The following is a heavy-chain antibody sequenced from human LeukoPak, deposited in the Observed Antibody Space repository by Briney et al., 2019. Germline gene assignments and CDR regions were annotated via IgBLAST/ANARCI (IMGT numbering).Heavy chain of an antibody. CDR3: ARGVVPAAMVGRVGNYYYYYMDV. Sequence: SVKVSCKASGGTFSSYTINWVRQAPGQGLEWMGGIIPIFGTANYAQKLQGRVTITTDESTSTAYMELSSLRSDDTAVYYCARGVVPAAMVGRVGNYYYYYMDVWGKGTTVTVSS. CDR2: IIPIFGTA. V-gene: IGHV1-69*05. J-gene: IGHJ6*03. D-gene: IGHD2-2*01. CDR1: GGTFSSYT.